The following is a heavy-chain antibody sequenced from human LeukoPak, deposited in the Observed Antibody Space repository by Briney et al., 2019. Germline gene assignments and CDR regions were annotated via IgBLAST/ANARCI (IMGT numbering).Heavy chain of an antibody. V-gene: IGHV4-30-2*01. J-gene: IGHJ6*02. Sequence: SETLSLTCAVSGGSISSGGYSWSWIRQPPGKGLEWIGYIYHSGSTYYNPSLKSRVTTSVDRSKNQFSLKLSSVTAADTAVYYCARGHLVHHNYYYGMDVWGQGTTVTVSS. CDR3: ARGHLVHHNYYYGMDV. CDR2: IYHSGST. D-gene: IGHD3-10*01. CDR1: GGSISSGGYS.